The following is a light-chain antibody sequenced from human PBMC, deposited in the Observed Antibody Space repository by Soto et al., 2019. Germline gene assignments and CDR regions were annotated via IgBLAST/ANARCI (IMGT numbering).Light chain of an antibody. Sequence: DIQMTQSPSTLSASVGDRVTITCRASQNINSWLAWYQQKPGKAPKLLIYKASNLESGVPSRFSGSGSGTDFTHTISSLQPDDFATYHCQQYESFFPLTFGGGTKVEIK. CDR2: KAS. CDR3: QQYESFFPLT. CDR1: QNINSW. J-gene: IGKJ4*01. V-gene: IGKV1-5*03.